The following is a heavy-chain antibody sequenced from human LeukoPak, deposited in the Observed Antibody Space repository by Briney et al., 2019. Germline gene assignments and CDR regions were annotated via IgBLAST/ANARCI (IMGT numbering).Heavy chain of an antibody. V-gene: IGHV3-23*01. CDR1: GFTFSNYV. D-gene: IGHD4/OR15-4a*01. CDR2: LSGHSIAT. J-gene: IGHJ5*02. CDR3: ARTRSWCFDP. Sequence: GGSLRLSCAASGFTFSNYVMTWVRQAPGRGLEWVSSLSGHSIATHYADSVKGRFTISRDNSKNTLYLQLNSLRAEDTAVYYCARTRSWCFDPWGQGTLVTVSS.